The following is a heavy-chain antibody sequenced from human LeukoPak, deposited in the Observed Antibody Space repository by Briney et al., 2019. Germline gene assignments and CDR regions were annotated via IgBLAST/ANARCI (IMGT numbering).Heavy chain of an antibody. CDR3: ARYQLDTEGEYFDY. V-gene: IGHV4-39*01. Sequence: PSETLSLTCTVSGGSISSSSYYWGWIRQPPGKGLEWIGSIYYSGSTYYNPSLKSRVTISVDTSKNQFSLKLSSVTAADTAVYYCARYQLDTEGEYFDYWGQGTLVTVSS. CDR2: IYYSGST. J-gene: IGHJ4*02. D-gene: IGHD1-1*01. CDR1: GGSISSSSYY.